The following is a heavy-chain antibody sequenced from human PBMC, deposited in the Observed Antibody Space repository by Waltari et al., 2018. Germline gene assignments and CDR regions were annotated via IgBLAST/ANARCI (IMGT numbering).Heavy chain of an antibody. Sequence: EVQLVESGGGLVQPGGSLRLSCAASGFTFSSYAMSWVRQAPGKGVGWVSSISGSGGSTYYADSVKGRFTISRDNSKNTLYLQMNSLRAEDTAVYYCAKPGYSSGDFQHWGQGTLVTVSS. V-gene: IGHV3-23*04. CDR3: AKPGYSSGDFQH. J-gene: IGHJ1*01. CDR2: ISGSGGST. D-gene: IGHD6-25*01. CDR1: GFTFSSYA.